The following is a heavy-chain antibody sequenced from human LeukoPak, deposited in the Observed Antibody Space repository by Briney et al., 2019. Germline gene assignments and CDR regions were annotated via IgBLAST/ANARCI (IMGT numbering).Heavy chain of an antibody. CDR1: GFTFSSYA. D-gene: IGHD3-10*01. Sequence: PGGSLRLSCAASGFTFSSYAMHWVRQAPGKGLEWVAVISYDGSNKYYADSVKGRFTISRDNSKNTLYLQMNSLRAEDTAVYYCARAEGTMVRGVRTPVDYYYGMDVWGQGTTVTVSS. CDR3: ARAEGTMVRGVRTPVDYYYGMDV. V-gene: IGHV3-30-3*01. CDR2: ISYDGSNK. J-gene: IGHJ6*02.